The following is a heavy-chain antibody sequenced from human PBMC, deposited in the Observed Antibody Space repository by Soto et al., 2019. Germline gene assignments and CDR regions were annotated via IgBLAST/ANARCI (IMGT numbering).Heavy chain of an antibody. V-gene: IGHV1-18*01. CDR1: GYTFTSYG. CDR2: ISAYNGNT. CDR3: ARDIVVVPAAPDYYYGMDV. J-gene: IGHJ6*02. Sequence: QVQLVQSGAEVKKPGASVKVSCKASGYTFTSYGISWVRQAPGQGLEWMGWISAYNGNTNYAQKLQGRVTMTTDTTTSTAYMELRSLRSDDTAVYYCARDIVVVPAAPDYYYGMDVWGQGTTVTVSS. D-gene: IGHD2-2*01.